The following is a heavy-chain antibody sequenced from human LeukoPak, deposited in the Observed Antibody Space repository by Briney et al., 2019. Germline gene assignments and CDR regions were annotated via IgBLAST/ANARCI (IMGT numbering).Heavy chain of an antibody. Sequence: GGSLRLSCAASGFTFDDYAMHWVRQAPGKGLEWVSGISWNSGSIGYADSVKGRFTISRDNAKNFLYLQMNSLRAEDTALYYCAKGNVGVPAAIDWFDPWGQGTLVTVSS. CDR3: AKGNVGVPAAIDWFDP. V-gene: IGHV3-9*01. J-gene: IGHJ5*02. CDR1: GFTFDDYA. CDR2: ISWNSGSI. D-gene: IGHD2-2*01.